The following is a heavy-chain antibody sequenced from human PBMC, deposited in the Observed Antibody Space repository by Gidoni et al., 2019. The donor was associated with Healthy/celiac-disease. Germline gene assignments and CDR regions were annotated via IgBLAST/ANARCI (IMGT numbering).Heavy chain of an antibody. V-gene: IGHV3-53*02. J-gene: IGHJ4*02. D-gene: IGHD6-6*01. CDR2: IYSGGST. CDR3: ARVGAGARPFDY. Sequence: EVQLVETGGGLIQPGGSLRLSCAASGFTVSSNYMSGVRQAPGKGLDWVSVIYSGGSTYYADSVKGRFTISRDNSKNTLYLQMNSLRAEDTAVYYCARVGAGARPFDYWGQGTLVTVSS. CDR1: GFTVSSNY.